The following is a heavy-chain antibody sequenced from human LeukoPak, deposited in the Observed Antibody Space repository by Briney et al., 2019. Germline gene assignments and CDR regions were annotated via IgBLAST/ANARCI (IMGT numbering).Heavy chain of an antibody. V-gene: IGHV4-30-4*08. Sequence: PSETLSLTCTVTGGSISSGGYYWSWIRQHPGKGLEWIGYIYYSGSTYHNPSLKSRVTISVDTSKNQFSLKLSSVTAADTAVYYCARLFNYYDSSGYGDWFDPWGQGTLVTVSS. CDR3: ARLFNYYDSSGYGDWFDP. D-gene: IGHD3-22*01. CDR2: IYYSGST. CDR1: GGSISSGGYY. J-gene: IGHJ5*02.